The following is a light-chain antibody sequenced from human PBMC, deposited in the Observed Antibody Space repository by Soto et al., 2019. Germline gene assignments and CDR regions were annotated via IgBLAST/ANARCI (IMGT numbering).Light chain of an antibody. CDR2: KAS. Sequence: QLPQSPSSLSASVGARVAITCRASQIISSWLAWYQQKPGKAPKLLIYKASTLKSGVPSRFSGSGSGTEFTLTISSLQPDDFATYYCQHYNSYSGAFGQGTKVDIK. J-gene: IGKJ1*01. V-gene: IGKV1-5*03. CDR3: QHYNSYSGA. CDR1: QIISSW.